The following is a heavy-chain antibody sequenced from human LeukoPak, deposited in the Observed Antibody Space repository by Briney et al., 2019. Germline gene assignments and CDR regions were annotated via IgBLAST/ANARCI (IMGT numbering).Heavy chain of an antibody. D-gene: IGHD3-10*01. CDR3: ARAQYYGSGSYYGY. V-gene: IGHV4-39*01. J-gene: IGHJ4*02. CDR2: VYYSGNT. Sequence: PSQTLSLTCSVSGGSISTTSYYWVWIRQPPGKGPEWIGTVYYSGNTYYNPSLKSRVTISVDTSKSQFSLRVSSVTAADTAVYYCARAQYYGSGSYYGYWGQGTLVTVSS. CDR1: GGSISTTSYY.